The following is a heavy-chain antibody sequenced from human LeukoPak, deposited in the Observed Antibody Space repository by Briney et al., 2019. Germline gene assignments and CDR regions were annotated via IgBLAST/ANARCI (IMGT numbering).Heavy chain of an antibody. Sequence: GGSLRLSCAASGFTFSSYSMNWVRQAPGKGLEWVSSISSSSSYIYYADSVKGRFTISRDSAKNSLYLQMNSLRAEDTAVYYCARQLERDYFDYWGQGTLVTVSS. CDR2: ISSSSSYI. J-gene: IGHJ4*02. V-gene: IGHV3-21*01. D-gene: IGHD1-1*01. CDR3: ARQLERDYFDY. CDR1: GFTFSSYS.